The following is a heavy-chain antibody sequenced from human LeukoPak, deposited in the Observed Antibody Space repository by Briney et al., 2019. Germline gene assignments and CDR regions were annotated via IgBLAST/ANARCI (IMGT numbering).Heavy chain of an antibody. D-gene: IGHD6-19*01. CDR2: INHSGST. V-gene: IGHV4-34*01. J-gene: IGHJ1*01. CDR1: GGSFSSYY. Sequence: PSETLSLTCAVYGGSFSSYYWSWLRQPPGKGLEWIGEINHSGSTNYNPSLKSRVTISVDTSKNQFSLKLSSVTAADTAVYYCARADAIGSGWSFQHWGQGTLVTVSS. CDR3: ARADAIGSGWSFQH.